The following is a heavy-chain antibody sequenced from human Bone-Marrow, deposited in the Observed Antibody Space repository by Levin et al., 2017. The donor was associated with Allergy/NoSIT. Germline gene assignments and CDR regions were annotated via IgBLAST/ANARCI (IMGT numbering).Heavy chain of an antibody. D-gene: IGHD2-15*01. CDR3: ARDGRYCSGGSCSSDNWFDP. V-gene: IGHV4-4*07. J-gene: IGHJ5*02. CDR2: IYTSGST. CDR1: GGSIRSYY. Sequence: SQTLSLTCTVSGGSIRSYYWSWIRPPAGKGLEWIGRIYTSGSTNYNPSLKSRVTMSVDTSKNQFSLKLSSVTAADTAVYYCARDGRYCSGGSCSSDNWFDPWGQGTLVTVSS.